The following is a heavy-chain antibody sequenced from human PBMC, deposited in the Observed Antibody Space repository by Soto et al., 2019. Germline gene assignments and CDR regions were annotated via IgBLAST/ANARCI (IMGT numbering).Heavy chain of an antibody. V-gene: IGHV3-30-3*01. Sequence: QVQLVASGGGVVQPGRSLRRACAASGFTFSSYAMHWVRQAPGKGLEWVAVISYDGSNKYYADSVKGRYTISIDNSKNTLYLQMNRLRAEDTAVYYCAREGGDNRGWQPGYFDLWGRGTLVTVAS. J-gene: IGHJ2*01. CDR2: ISYDGSNK. CDR3: AREGGDNRGWQPGYFDL. D-gene: IGHD6-19*01. CDR1: GFTFSSYA.